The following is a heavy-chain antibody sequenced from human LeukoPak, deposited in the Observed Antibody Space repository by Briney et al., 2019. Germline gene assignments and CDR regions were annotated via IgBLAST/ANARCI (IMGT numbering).Heavy chain of an antibody. V-gene: IGHV1-2*02. Sequence: GASVKVSCKASGXTXXXXXXHXXXXXXGXXXXWXXXXXPNSGXTNYPQKFQGRVTMTRDTSINTAYMELSRLRSDDTAVYYCAPAGSIAVTDQFYFDYWGLGTLVTVSS. D-gene: IGHD6-19*01. CDR2: XXPNSGXT. J-gene: IGHJ4*02. CDR3: APAGSIAVTDQFYFDY. CDR1: GXTXXXXX.